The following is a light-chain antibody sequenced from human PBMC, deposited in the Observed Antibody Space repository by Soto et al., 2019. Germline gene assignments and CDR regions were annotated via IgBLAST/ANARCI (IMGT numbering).Light chain of an antibody. Sequence: EILLTQSPATLSLSPGERVTLSCRASQSVSTYLGWYQQKPGQAPRLLIYDASNRATGIPARFSGSGSGTDFTLTISSLKPEDFAVYYCQQRTNWLTFGGGTKVEIK. CDR2: DAS. V-gene: IGKV3-11*01. CDR1: QSVSTY. CDR3: QQRTNWLT. J-gene: IGKJ4*01.